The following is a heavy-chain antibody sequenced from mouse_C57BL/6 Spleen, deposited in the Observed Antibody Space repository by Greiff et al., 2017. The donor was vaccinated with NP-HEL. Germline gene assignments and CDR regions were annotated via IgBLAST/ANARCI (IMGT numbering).Heavy chain of an antibody. CDR2: IDPEDGET. Sequence: EVKLVESGAELVKPGASVKLSCTASGFNIKDYYMHWVKQRTEQGLEWIGRIDPEDGETKYAPKFPGKATITADTSSNTAYLQLSSLTSEDTAVYYCARVTTVVAPYWYFDVWGTGTTVTVSS. V-gene: IGHV14-2*01. J-gene: IGHJ1*03. CDR1: GFNIKDYY. CDR3: ARVTTVVAPYWYFDV. D-gene: IGHD1-1*01.